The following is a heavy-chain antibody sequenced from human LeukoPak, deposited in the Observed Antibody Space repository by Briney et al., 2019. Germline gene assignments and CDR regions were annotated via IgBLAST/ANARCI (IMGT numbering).Heavy chain of an antibody. V-gene: IGHV1-2*02. D-gene: IGHD3-9*01. Sequence: ASVKVSCKASGYTFTCYYMHWVRQAPGQGLEWMVWINPNSGGTNYAQKFQGRVTMTRDTSISTDYMELSRLRSDDTAVYYCAREASYDILTGSIDYYGMDVWGQGTTVTVSS. J-gene: IGHJ6*02. CDR1: GYTFTCYY. CDR2: INPNSGGT. CDR3: AREASYDILTGSIDYYGMDV.